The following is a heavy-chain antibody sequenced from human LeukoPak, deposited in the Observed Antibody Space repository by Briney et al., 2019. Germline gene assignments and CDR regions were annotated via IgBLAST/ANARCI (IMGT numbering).Heavy chain of an antibody. CDR2: IYSGGST. CDR3: ARDWGYCSSTSCYPTVFDY. CDR1: GITVSSNY. Sequence: PGGSLRLSCAASGITVSSNYMSWVRQAPGKGLEWVSVIYSGGSTYYADSVKGRFTISRDNSKNTLYLQMNSLRAEDTAVYYCARDWGYCSSTSCYPTVFDYWGQGTLVTVSS. J-gene: IGHJ4*02. D-gene: IGHD2-2*01. V-gene: IGHV3-53*01.